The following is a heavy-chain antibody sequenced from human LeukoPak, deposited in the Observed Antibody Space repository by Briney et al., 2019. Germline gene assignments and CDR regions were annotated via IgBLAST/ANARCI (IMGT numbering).Heavy chain of an antibody. J-gene: IGHJ4*02. D-gene: IGHD3-22*01. Sequence: ASVKVSCKASGYTFTSYGISWVRQAPGQGLEWMGWISAYNGNTNFAQKLQGRVTMTTDTSTSTAYMELRSLRSDDTAVYYCAREALTYYYDSSGYPDYWGQGTLVTVSS. V-gene: IGHV1-18*01. CDR3: AREALTYYYDSSGYPDY. CDR1: GYTFTSYG. CDR2: ISAYNGNT.